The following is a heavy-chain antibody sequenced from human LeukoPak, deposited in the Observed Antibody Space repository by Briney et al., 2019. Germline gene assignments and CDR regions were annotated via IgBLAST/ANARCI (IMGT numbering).Heavy chain of an antibody. CDR2: ICTYNGNT. CDR3: AREEYVGGSYRYVDY. Sequence: ASVRVSCKNSGYSFNTYGISWVRPAPGQGLEWMGWICTYNGNTDYAPKLQGRVTMTTDTYTSTANMELRSLRSDDTAVYFCAREEYVGGSYRYVDYWGQGSLVTVSS. V-gene: IGHV1-18*01. D-gene: IGHD3-16*02. J-gene: IGHJ4*02. CDR1: GYSFNTYG.